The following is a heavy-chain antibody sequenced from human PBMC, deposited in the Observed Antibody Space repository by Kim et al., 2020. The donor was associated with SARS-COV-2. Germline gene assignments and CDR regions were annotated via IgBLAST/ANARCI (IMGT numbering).Heavy chain of an antibody. CDR3: VRDMNPTVYDY. V-gene: IGHV1-3*01. Sequence: ASVKVSCKASGYTFKTYPIHWLRQAPGQTLEWMGWVNAANEQTKYSQKFQGRITISRDTSANTAYMELRSLTTKDTAFYYCVRDMNPTVYDYWGQGTLVTVSS. CDR1: GYTFKTYP. CDR2: VNAANEQT. D-gene: IGHD4-4*01. J-gene: IGHJ4*02.